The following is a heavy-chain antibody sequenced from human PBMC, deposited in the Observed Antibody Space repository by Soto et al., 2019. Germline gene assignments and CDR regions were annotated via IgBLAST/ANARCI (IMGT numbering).Heavy chain of an antibody. D-gene: IGHD3-10*01. CDR3: ARECSGSGSYNLGY. CDR1: GGTFSSYA. Sequence: QVQLVQSGAEVKRPGSSVKVSCKASGGTFSSYAISWVRQAPGQGLEWIGGIIPIFGTANYAQKIPCRVTLTADESTRTAYMELSSLRSEDTAVYYCARECSGSGSYNLGYWRQGRLVTVSS. CDR2: IIPIFGTA. V-gene: IGHV1-69*01. J-gene: IGHJ4*02.